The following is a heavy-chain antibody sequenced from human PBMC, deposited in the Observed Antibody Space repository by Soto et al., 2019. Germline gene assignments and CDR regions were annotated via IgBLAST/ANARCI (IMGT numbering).Heavy chain of an antibody. J-gene: IGHJ6*02. V-gene: IGHV1-2*02. CDR2: INPDSGVT. CDR1: GYTFTSYY. CDR3: ARDRGVRDV. D-gene: IGHD2-8*01. Sequence: QVQLVQSGAEVKKPGASVKVSCKASGYTFTSYYMHWVRQAPGQGLEWMGWINPDSGVTYYPHKFQDRVTMTRDTSISNAYMELSRLTSDDTALYYCARDRGVRDVWGQGTTVIVSS.